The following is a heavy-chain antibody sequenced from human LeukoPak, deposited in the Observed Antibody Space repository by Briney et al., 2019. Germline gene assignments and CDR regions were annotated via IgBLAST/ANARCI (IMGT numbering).Heavy chain of an antibody. CDR1: GGSISSGGYY. CDR3: ARGRYGWLPFDY. D-gene: IGHD3-16*01. Sequence: SQTLSLTCTVSGGSISSGGYYWSWIRQHPGKGLEWIGYIYYSGSANYNPSLKSRVTISVDTSKNQFTLKLSSVTAADTAVYYCARGRYGWLPFDYWGQGTVVTVSS. J-gene: IGHJ4*02. CDR2: IYYSGSA. V-gene: IGHV4-61*08.